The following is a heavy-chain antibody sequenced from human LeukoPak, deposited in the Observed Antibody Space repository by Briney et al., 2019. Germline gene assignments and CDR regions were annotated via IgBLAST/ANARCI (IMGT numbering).Heavy chain of an antibody. J-gene: IGHJ4*02. V-gene: IGHV1-18*01. CDR2: ISAYNGNT. CDR3: ARGAMIVVVITEYYFDY. CDR1: GYTFTSYG. D-gene: IGHD3-22*01. Sequence: ASVKVSCKASGYTFTSYGISWVRQAPGQGLEWMGWISAYNGNTNYAQKLQGRVTMTRDTSISTAYMELSRLRSDDTAVYYCARGAMIVVVITEYYFDYWGQGTLVTVSS.